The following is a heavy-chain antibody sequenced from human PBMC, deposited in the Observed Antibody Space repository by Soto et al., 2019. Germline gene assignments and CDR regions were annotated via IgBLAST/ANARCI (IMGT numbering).Heavy chain of an antibody. CDR1: GFTFSDEN. CDR2: ISGSGGST. CDR3: AKDQDSSGWYKLQPTYDP. Sequence: GWSLRLSCSASGFTFSDENMSWVRQVPGKGLEWVSAISGSGGSTYYADSVKGRFTISRDNSKNTLYLQMNSLRAEDTAVYYCAKDQDSSGWYKLQPTYDPCGQGTLVTVSS. V-gene: IGHV3-23*01. J-gene: IGHJ5*02. D-gene: IGHD6-19*01.